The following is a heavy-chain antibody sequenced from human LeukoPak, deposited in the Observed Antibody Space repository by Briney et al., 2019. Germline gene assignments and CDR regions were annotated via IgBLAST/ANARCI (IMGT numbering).Heavy chain of an antibody. CDR2: TSGSGGRT. CDR3: AKGGMVRAAGAFDI. CDR1: GLTFTTYA. J-gene: IGHJ3*02. V-gene: IGHV3-23*01. D-gene: IGHD3-10*01. Sequence: GGSLRLSCAASGLTFTTYAMSWVRQAPGKGLEWVSSTSGSGGRTYYADSVKGRFTISRDKSKNTLYLQMNSLRAEDTAVYYCAKGGMVRAAGAFDIWGQGTMVTVSS.